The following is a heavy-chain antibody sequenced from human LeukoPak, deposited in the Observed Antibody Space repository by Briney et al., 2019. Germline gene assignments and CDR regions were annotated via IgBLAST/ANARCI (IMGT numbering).Heavy chain of an antibody. V-gene: IGHV4-59*01. CDR1: GGSISSYY. D-gene: IGHD6-13*01. J-gene: IGHJ4*02. CDR2: IYYTGNT. CDR3: ARGEYSSTWYINYYFDY. Sequence: PSETLSLTCTVSGGSISSYYWSWIRQPPGKGLEWLGYIYYTGNTKYNPSLETRVTISVDTSKNQFSLKLTSVTAADTAVYYCARGEYSSTWYINYYFDYWGQGTLVTVSS.